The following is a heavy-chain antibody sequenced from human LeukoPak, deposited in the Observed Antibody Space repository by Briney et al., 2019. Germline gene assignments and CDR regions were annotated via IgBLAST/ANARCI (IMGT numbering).Heavy chain of an antibody. Sequence: GASVKVSRKTSVYTFTVYDINWVRHAPGQGLECMGWMKSNSGDTHFAQKLQGRHTMTRNTSINTAFMELSSMRSEDAAVYYCARGEYSSSWYPFDYWGQGSLVTVSS. CDR1: VYTFTVYD. CDR3: ARGEYSSSWYPFDY. J-gene: IGHJ4*02. D-gene: IGHD6-13*01. CDR2: MKSNSGDT. V-gene: IGHV1-8*01.